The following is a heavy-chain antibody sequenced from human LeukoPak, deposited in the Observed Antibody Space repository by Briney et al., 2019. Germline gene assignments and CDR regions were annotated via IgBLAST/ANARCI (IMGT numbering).Heavy chain of an antibody. CDR2: ISWNGGST. CDR3: ARDRSGGSWIRGPFDP. D-gene: IGHD2-15*01. CDR1: GFTLDEYG. Sequence: GGSLRLSCAASGFTLDEYGMSWVRQAPGKGLEWVSGISWNGGSTGYADSVKGRFTISRDNAQNSLYLQMNSLSAEDTALYFCARDRSGGSWIRGPFDPLGQGALVTVSP. V-gene: IGHV3-20*04. J-gene: IGHJ5*02.